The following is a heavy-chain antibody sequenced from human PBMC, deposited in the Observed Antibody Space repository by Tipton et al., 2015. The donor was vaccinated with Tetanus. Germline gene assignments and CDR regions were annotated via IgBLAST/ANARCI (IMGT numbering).Heavy chain of an antibody. CDR1: GFTFSSSW. D-gene: IGHD2-21*02. CDR3: AGGDDIGDWGF. J-gene: IGHJ4*02. Sequence: SLRLSCAASGFTFSSSWMQWVRQAPGKGLVWVSRINTDGSSTSYADSVRGRFTISRDNAKNTLYLQMNSLRAEDTAVYYCAGGDDIGDWGFGGQGTLVTVSS. CDR2: INTDGSST. V-gene: IGHV3-74*01.